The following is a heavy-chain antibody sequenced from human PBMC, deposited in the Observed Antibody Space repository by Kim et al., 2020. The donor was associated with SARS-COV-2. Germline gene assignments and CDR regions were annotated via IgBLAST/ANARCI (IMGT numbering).Heavy chain of an antibody. J-gene: IGHJ3*02. D-gene: IGHD4-17*01. CDR3: ARDGYGDYGAFDI. Sequence: YYDDPMKGRFHISRDNSKNTLYLQMNSLRAEDTALYYCARDGYGDYGAFDIWGQGTMVTVSS. V-gene: IGHV3-33*01.